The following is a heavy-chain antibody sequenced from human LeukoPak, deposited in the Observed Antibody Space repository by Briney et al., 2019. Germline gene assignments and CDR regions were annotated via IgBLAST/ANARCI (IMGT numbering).Heavy chain of an antibody. D-gene: IGHD5-12*01. Sequence: PGGALRLSCAASGFTFSSYAMSWVRQAPGKGLEWVSAISGSGGSTYYADSVKGRFTISRDNSKNTLYLQMNSLRAEDTAVYYCAKDLYGYVSNWFDPWGQGTLVTVSS. J-gene: IGHJ5*02. CDR1: GFTFSSYA. CDR2: ISGSGGST. CDR3: AKDLYGYVSNWFDP. V-gene: IGHV3-23*01.